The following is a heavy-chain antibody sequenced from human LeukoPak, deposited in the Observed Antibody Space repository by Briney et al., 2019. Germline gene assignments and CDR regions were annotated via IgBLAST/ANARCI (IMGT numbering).Heavy chain of an antibody. V-gene: IGHV4-61*01. J-gene: IGHJ5*02. CDR2: IYYSGST. CDR3: ARVWTGWFDP. D-gene: IGHD3/OR15-3a*01. CDR1: GGSISSSSYY. Sequence: SETLSLTCTVSGGSISSSSYYWSWIRQPPGKGLEWIGYIYYSGSTNYNPSLKSRVTISVDTSKNQFSLKLSSVTAADTAVYYCARVWTGWFDPWGQGTLVTVSS.